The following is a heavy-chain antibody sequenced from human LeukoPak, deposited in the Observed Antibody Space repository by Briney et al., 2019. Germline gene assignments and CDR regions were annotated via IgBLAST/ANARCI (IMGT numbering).Heavy chain of an antibody. CDR1: GGSISSVDYY. CDR2: IYYSGST. V-gene: IGHV4-30-4*08. Sequence: SETLSLTCTVSGGSISSVDYYWSWIRQPPGKGLEWIGYIYYSGSTYYNPSLKSRVTISVDTSKNQFSLKLSSVTAADTAVYYCARGSLVGYDFWSGYPTYYFDYWGQGTLVTVSS. J-gene: IGHJ4*02. CDR3: ARGSLVGYDFWSGYPTYYFDY. D-gene: IGHD3-3*01.